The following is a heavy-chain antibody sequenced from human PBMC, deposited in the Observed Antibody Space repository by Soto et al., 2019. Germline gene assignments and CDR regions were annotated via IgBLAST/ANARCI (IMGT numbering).Heavy chain of an antibody. CDR2: IWYDGSNK. V-gene: IGHV3-33*01. Sequence: QVQLVESGGGVVQPGRSLRLSCAASGFTFSSYGMHWVRQAPGKGLEWVALIWYDGSNKYYADSVKGRFTISRDNSKKTLYLQMNSLRAEDTAVYYCARDPGYYDILTGYPPAFDYWGQGILVTVSS. CDR3: ARDPGYYDILTGYPPAFDY. D-gene: IGHD3-9*01. CDR1: GFTFSSYG. J-gene: IGHJ4*02.